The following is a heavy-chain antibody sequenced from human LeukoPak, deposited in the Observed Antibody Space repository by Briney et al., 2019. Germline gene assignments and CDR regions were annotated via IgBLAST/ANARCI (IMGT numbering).Heavy chain of an antibody. CDR2: MNPNSGNT. J-gene: IGHJ4*02. V-gene: IGHV1-8*03. CDR1: GYTFTSYD. D-gene: IGHD6-19*01. Sequence: GASVKVSCKASGYTFTSYDINWVRQATGQGLEWMGWMNPNSGNTGYAQKFQGRVTITRNTSISTAYMELSSLRSEDTAVYYCAREHIAVAMPDYWGQETLVTVSS. CDR3: AREHIAVAMPDY.